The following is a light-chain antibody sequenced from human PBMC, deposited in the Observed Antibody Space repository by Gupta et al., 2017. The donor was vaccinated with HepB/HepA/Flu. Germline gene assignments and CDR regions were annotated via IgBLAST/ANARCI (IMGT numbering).Light chain of an antibody. CDR2: RNN. CDR3: AAWDDSLSGRV. J-gene: IGLJ3*02. Sequence: QSVLTQPPSASGTPGQRVTIPCSGSSSNIGSNYVYWYHQLPGTAPKLLIYRNNQRPSGVPDRFSGSKSGTSASLAISGPRSEDEADYYCAAWDDSLSGRVFGGGTKLTVL. V-gene: IGLV1-47*01. CDR1: SSNIGSNY.